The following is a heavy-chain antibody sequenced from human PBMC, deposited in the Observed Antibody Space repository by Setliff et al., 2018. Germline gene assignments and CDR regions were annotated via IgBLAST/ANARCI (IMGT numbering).Heavy chain of an antibody. D-gene: IGHD2-15*01. CDR2: IRNDGATT. Sequence: PGGSLRLSCAASGFTFSSDPMNWVRQAPGKGLEWLSNIRNDGATTSYADSVKGRFTISRDNSKNTLYLQMSSLRAEDTAVYYCVKGYCSGGSCYLGAFDIWGQGTMVTVSS. J-gene: IGHJ3*02. V-gene: IGHV3-64D*09. CDR1: GFTFSSDP. CDR3: VKGYCSGGSCYLGAFDI.